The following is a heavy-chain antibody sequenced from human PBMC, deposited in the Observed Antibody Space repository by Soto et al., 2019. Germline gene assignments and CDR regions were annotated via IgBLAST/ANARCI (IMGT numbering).Heavy chain of an antibody. D-gene: IGHD3-3*01. CDR2: ISSSGIT. J-gene: IGHJ4*02. CDR3: ASPRQGNYDFLSGYYALDY. CDR1: GYSISSGYY. V-gene: IGHV4-38-2*01. Sequence: LPETLSLTCAVSGYSISSGYYWGWIRQPPGKGLEWIGSISSSGITYYNPSLKGRVIISVDTSKNQFSLKVSSVTAADTAVYYCASPRQGNYDFLSGYYALDYWSQGTLVTVSS.